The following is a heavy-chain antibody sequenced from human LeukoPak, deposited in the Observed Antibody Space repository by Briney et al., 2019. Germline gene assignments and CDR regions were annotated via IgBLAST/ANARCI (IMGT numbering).Heavy chain of an antibody. V-gene: IGHV3-15*01. CDR3: TTRGDDYVWGSYRRFDY. J-gene: IGHJ4*02. D-gene: IGHD3-16*02. Sequence: GGSLRLSCAASGFAFNNAWMTWVRQAPGKGLEWVGRIQSKTDGGTTDYVAPVRGRFTISRDDSKNTLYLQMSSLKTEDTAVYYCTTRGDDYVWGSYRRFDYWGQGTLVTVSS. CDR1: GFAFNNAW. CDR2: IQSKTDGGTT.